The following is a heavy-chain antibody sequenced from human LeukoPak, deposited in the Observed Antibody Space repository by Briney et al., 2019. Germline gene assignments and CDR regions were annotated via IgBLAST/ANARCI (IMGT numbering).Heavy chain of an antibody. CDR3: AKGYCSSTSCPNDY. CDR1: GFTLAEYA. CDR2: ISWNSGSI. Sequence: GRSLRLSCAPSGFTLAEYAMHSVRQSPSTGLECFSGISWNSGSIGYADSVKGRFTISRDNAKNSLYLQMNSLRAEDTALYYCAKGYCSSTSCPNDYWGQGTLVTVSS. V-gene: IGHV3-9*01. J-gene: IGHJ4*02. D-gene: IGHD2-2*01.